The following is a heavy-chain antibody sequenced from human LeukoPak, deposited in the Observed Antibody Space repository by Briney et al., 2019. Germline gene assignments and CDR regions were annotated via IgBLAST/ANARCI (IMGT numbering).Heavy chain of an antibody. CDR2: ITGGGDNT. CDR1: GFTFSSYA. D-gene: IGHD3-10*01. Sequence: GGSLRLSCAASGFTFSSYAMIWVRQAPGKRLEWVSTITGGGDNTFYADSVTGRFTISRDNSKNTLYLQMNSLRAEDTAVYYCAKDGSSSWYYFDYWGQGTLVTVSS. J-gene: IGHJ4*02. V-gene: IGHV3-23*01. CDR3: AKDGSSSWYYFDY.